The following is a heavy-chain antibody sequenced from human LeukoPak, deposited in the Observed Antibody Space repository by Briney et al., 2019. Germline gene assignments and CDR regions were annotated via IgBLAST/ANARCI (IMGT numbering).Heavy chain of an antibody. CDR1: GFTFISYS. V-gene: IGHV3-21*01. CDR2: ISSSRSYI. J-gene: IGHJ3*02. D-gene: IGHD4-23*01. Sequence: GGSLRLSCAASGFTFISYSMNWVRQAPGKGLEWVSSISSSRSYIYYADSVKGRFTISRDNAKNSLYLQMNRLRAEATAVYYCARVAFLYTVVTPRANAFDIWGQGTMVTVSS. CDR3: ARVAFLYTVVTPRANAFDI.